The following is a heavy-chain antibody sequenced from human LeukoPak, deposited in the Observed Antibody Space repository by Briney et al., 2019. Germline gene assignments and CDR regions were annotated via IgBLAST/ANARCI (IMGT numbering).Heavy chain of an antibody. CDR2: INPNSGGT. Sequence: ASVKVSCKASGYTFAGYYMHWVRQAPGQGLEWMGRINPNSGGTNYAQKFQGRVTMTRDTSISTAYMELSRLRSDDTAVYYCARLPRNYRAPDYWGQGTLVTVSS. J-gene: IGHJ4*02. V-gene: IGHV1-2*06. D-gene: IGHD1-7*01. CDR1: GYTFAGYY. CDR3: ARLPRNYRAPDY.